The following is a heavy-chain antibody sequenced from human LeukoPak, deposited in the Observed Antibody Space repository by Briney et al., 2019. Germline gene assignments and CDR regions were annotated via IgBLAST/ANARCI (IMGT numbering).Heavy chain of an antibody. CDR2: IYYSGST. Sequence: KPSETLSLTCTVSGGSISSYYWSWIRQPPGKGLEWIGYIYYSGSTNYNPSLKSRVTISVDTSKNQFSLKLSSVTAADTAVYYCARGIRYFDSSMMSDNWGQGTLVTVSS. J-gene: IGHJ4*02. D-gene: IGHD3-9*01. CDR1: GGSISSYY. CDR3: ARGIRYFDSSMMSDN. V-gene: IGHV4-59*01.